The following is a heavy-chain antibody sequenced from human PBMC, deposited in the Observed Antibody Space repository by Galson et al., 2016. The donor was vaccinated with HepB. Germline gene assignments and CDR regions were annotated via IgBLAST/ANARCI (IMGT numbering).Heavy chain of an antibody. V-gene: IGHV3-21*04. CDR2: VSSSLSYI. Sequence: SLRLSCAGSGFTFSQSSLHWVRQAPGKGLEWVSSVSSSLSYITYADSVKGRFTISRDNSNNTLYLQMNGLRAEDTAVYYCAKERLVRRIFDHWGQGTLLTVSS. J-gene: IGHJ4*02. CDR3: AKERLVRRIFDH. CDR1: GFTFSQSS. D-gene: IGHD1-1*01.